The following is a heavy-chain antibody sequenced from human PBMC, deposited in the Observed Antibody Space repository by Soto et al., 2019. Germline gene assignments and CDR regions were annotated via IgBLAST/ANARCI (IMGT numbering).Heavy chain of an antibody. CDR2: IYYSGST. V-gene: IGHV4-31*03. CDR1: GGSISSGGYY. CDR3: AREPMGITMVRGVLDY. J-gene: IGHJ4*02. Sequence: QVQLQESGPGLVKPSQTLSLTCTVSGGSISSGGYYWSWIRQHPGKGLEWIGYIYYSGSTYYNPSLKSRVTISVDTSKNQCSLKLSSVTAADTAVYYCAREPMGITMVRGVLDYWGQGTLVTVSS. D-gene: IGHD3-10*01.